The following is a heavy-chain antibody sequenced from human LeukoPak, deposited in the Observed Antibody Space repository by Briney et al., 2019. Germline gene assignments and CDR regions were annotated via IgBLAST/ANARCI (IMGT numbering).Heavy chain of an antibody. CDR1: GFTFDDYG. Sequence: PGGSLRLSCAASGFTFDDYGMSWVRQAPGKGLEWVSGINWNGGSTGYADSVKGRFTISRDNAKNSLYLQVNSLRAEDTALYHCAREGNTVTSHNWFDPWGQGTLVTVSS. CDR3: AREGNTVTSHNWFDP. J-gene: IGHJ5*02. D-gene: IGHD4-17*01. V-gene: IGHV3-20*01. CDR2: INWNGGST.